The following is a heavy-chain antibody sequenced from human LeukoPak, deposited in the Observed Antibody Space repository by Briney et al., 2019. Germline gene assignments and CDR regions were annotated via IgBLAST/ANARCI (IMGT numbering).Heavy chain of an antibody. CDR1: GVSFDDYY. Sequence: SETLSLTCAVSGVSFDDYYWSWVRQTPGKGLEWIGEINHSGYTNDNPSLKSRVTLSIDTSRKQFSLNLRSVTVADAGIYYCTRMTRGHDYWGQGTQVTVRS. J-gene: IGHJ4*02. CDR2: INHSGYT. CDR3: TRMTRGHDY. D-gene: IGHD4-11*01. V-gene: IGHV4-34*01.